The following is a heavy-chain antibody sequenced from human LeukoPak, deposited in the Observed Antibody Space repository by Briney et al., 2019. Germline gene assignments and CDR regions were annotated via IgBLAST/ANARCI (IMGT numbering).Heavy chain of an antibody. Sequence: PSETLSLTCTVSGGSISSYYWSWIRQPPGKGLEWIGEIYHSGSTNYNPSLKSRVTISVDKSKNQFSLKLSSVTAADTAMYYCARPYYYGSALGYWGQGTLVTVSS. J-gene: IGHJ4*02. V-gene: IGHV4-59*12. D-gene: IGHD3-10*01. CDR3: ARPYYYGSALGY. CDR1: GGSISSYY. CDR2: IYHSGST.